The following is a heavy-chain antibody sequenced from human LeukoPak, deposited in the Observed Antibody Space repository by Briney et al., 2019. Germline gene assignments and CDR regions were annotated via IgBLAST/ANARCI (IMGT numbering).Heavy chain of an antibody. CDR1: GFTFSSYW. D-gene: IGHD3-3*01. CDR2: IKQDGSEK. CDR3: ARDSGQLRSQENWFES. J-gene: IGHJ5*01. V-gene: IGHV3-7*03. Sequence: GGSLRLSCAASGFTFSSYWMSWVRQAPGKGLEWVANIKQDGSEKYYVDSVKGRFTISRDNAKNSLYLQMNSLRAEDTAVYYCARDSGQLRSQENWFESWGQGTLLTVSS.